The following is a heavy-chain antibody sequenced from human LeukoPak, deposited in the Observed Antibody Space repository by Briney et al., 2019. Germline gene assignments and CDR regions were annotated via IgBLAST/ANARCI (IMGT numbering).Heavy chain of an antibody. J-gene: IGHJ3*02. CDR2: INSDGSST. V-gene: IGHV3-74*01. D-gene: IGHD1-26*01. CDR1: GSTFSSYW. CDR3: AKGSGSWDAFDI. Sequence: GGSLRLSCAASGSTFSSYWMHWVRQAPGKGLVWVSRINSDGSSTSYADSVKGRFTISRDNAKNTLSLQMNSLRTEDTAVYYCAKGSGSWDAFDIWGQGTMVTVSS.